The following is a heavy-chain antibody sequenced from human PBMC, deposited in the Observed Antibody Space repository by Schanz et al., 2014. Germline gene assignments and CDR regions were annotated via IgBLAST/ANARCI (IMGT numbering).Heavy chain of an antibody. J-gene: IGHJ4*02. V-gene: IGHV3-53*01. D-gene: IGHD6-13*01. Sequence: EVQLVESGGGLIQPGGSLKLACAASGFSVTSNSMNWVRQAPGKGLEWVSVIHDRGNTYSADSVKGRFTIARDNSKNTLYLQMNSLRAEDTAVYYCAKDLAAVGVFDYWGQGSLVTVSP. CDR2: IHDRGNT. CDR3: AKDLAAVGVFDY. CDR1: GFSVTSNS.